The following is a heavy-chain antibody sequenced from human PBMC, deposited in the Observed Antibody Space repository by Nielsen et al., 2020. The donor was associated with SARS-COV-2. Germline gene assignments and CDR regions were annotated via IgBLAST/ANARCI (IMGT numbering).Heavy chain of an antibody. D-gene: IGHD3-22*01. Sequence: GESLKISCAASGFTFSSYGMHWVRQAPGKGLEWVAVIWYDGSNKYYADSVKGRFTISRDNSKNTLYLQMNSLRAEDTAVYYCAREGVLGDSSGLDYWGQGTLVTVSS. CDR3: AREGVLGDSSGLDY. V-gene: IGHV3-33*01. J-gene: IGHJ4*02. CDR2: IWYDGSNK. CDR1: GFTFSSYG.